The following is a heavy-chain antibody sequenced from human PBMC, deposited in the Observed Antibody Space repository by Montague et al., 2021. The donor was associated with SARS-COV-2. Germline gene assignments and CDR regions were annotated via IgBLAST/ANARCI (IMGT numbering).Heavy chain of an antibody. J-gene: IGHJ4*02. Sequence: SLRLSCAASGFTFSSYSMNWVRQAPGKGLEWVSYISSSSSTIYYADSVKGRFTISGDNSKNTLYLQMNSLRAEDTAVYYCARESVRAVAGDFDYWGQGTLVTVSS. V-gene: IGHV3-48*01. CDR1: GFTFSSYS. D-gene: IGHD6-19*01. CDR3: ARESVRAVAGDFDY. CDR2: ISSSSSTI.